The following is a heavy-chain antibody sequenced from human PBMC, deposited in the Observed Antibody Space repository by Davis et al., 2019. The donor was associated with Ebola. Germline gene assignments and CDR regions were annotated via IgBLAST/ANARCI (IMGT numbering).Heavy chain of an antibody. CDR1: GFTFRDYS. J-gene: IGHJ4*02. Sequence: GESLKISCAASGFTFRDYSMDWVRQAPGRQLEWLSYITPDSRTIYYADSVKGRFTISRDNANDSLYLQMTSLRAEDTAIYYCVRGTGEDHWGQGTLVTVSS. CDR3: VRGTGEDH. V-gene: IGHV3-48*04. CDR2: ITPDSRTI. D-gene: IGHD3-10*01.